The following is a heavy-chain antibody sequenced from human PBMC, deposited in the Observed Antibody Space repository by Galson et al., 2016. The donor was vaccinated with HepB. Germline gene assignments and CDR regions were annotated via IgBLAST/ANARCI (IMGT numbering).Heavy chain of an antibody. J-gene: IGHJ6*02. V-gene: IGHV3-13*04. CDR3: ARGDSSYSGMGV. CDR2: IGSAGDT. CDR1: GFTFRSYD. Sequence: SLRLSCAVSGFTFRSYDMHWVRQVTGKGLEWVAAIGSAGDTYYRGSVKGRFAISRENAKKSLLLQMNSLRAGDTAVYYCARGDSSYSGMGVWGQGTAVTVSS. D-gene: IGHD6-6*01.